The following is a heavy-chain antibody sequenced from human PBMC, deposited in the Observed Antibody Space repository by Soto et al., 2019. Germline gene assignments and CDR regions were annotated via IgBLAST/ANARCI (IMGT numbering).Heavy chain of an antibody. Sequence: QVQLQESGPGLVKPSGTRSLTCAVSGGSISSNNWWSWVRQPPRNGLEWIGEVYHSGSTDDNPSLKSRVTISVDKSKTQFSLKLSSVTVADTAVYYCARARAGWFAPCGQGTLVMVSS. CDR3: ARARAGWFAP. CDR2: VYHSGST. J-gene: IGHJ5*02. V-gene: IGHV4-4*02. D-gene: IGHD6-13*01. CDR1: GGSISSNNW.